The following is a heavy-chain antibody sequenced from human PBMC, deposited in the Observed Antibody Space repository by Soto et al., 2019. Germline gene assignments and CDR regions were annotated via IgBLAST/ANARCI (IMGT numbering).Heavy chain of an antibody. CDR3: ARDIITVIGGEIYYYFGMDV. D-gene: IGHD3-10*01. V-gene: IGHV4-34*01. CDR1: GGSFREYY. J-gene: IGHJ6*02. CDR2: INQSGTT. Sequence: PSETLSLTCAVHGGSFREYYWSWLRQPPGKGLEWIGEINQSGTTHYNPSLKRRINISIDTSKNQFSLNLTSVTAADTATYYCARDIITVIGGEIYYYFGMDVWGQGTSVPVSS.